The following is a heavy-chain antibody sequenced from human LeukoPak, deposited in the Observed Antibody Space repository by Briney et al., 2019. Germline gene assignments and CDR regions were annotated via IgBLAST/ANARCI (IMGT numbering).Heavy chain of an antibody. J-gene: IGHJ4*02. CDR1: GFTFSNAW. CDR3: ARVLGGGTYEYFFDY. V-gene: IGHV4-4*02. CDR2: IYYSGST. D-gene: IGHD1-26*01. Sequence: PGGSLRLSCAASGFTFSNAWMSWVRQPPGKGLEWIGSIYYSGSTYYNPSLKSRVTISVDTSKNQFSLKLSSVTAADTAVYYCARVLGGGTYEYFFDYRGQGTLVTVSS.